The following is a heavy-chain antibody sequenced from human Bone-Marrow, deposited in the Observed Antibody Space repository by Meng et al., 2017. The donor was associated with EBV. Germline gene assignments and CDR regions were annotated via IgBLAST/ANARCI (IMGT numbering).Heavy chain of an antibody. J-gene: IGHJ5*02. CDR2: INHSGST. V-gene: IGHV4-34*01. CDR1: VGSFSGYY. CDR3: ATQRRDTDWFDP. Sequence: VQLQQGGAGLLKPSETLSLTCAVYVGSFSGYYWTWIRQPPGKGLEWIGEINHSGSTNYNPSLKSRVTISVDTSKNQFSLKLSSVTAADTAVYYCATQRRDTDWFDPWGQGTLVTVSS. D-gene: IGHD6-25*01.